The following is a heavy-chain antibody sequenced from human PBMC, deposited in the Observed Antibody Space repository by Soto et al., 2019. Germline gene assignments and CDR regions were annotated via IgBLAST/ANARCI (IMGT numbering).Heavy chain of an antibody. Sequence: SVKVSCKASGGTFSSYAISWVRQAPGQGLEWMGGIIPIFGTANYAQKFQGRVTITADESTSTAYMELSSLRSEDTAVYYCASNGYGGHLPGYWGQGTLVTVCS. V-gene: IGHV1-69*13. D-gene: IGHD3-16*01. CDR3: ASNGYGGHLPGY. J-gene: IGHJ4*02. CDR1: GGTFSSYA. CDR2: IIPIFGTA.